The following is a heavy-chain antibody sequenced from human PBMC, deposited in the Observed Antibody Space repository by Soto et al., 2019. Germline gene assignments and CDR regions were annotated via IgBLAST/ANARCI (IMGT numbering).Heavy chain of an antibody. J-gene: IGHJ4*02. CDR1: GGSVSNSNYY. CDR2: VYYRGSS. V-gene: IGHV4-39*01. D-gene: IGHD2-8*01. CDR3: VSQRTCVLTQAYFDY. Sequence: PSETLSLTCTVSGGSVSNSNYYWGWIRQSPGKGLEWIGSVYYRGSSYSKSSVKSRVTISVDTSKNQFSLNLNSVTASDTAVYHCVSQRTCVLTQAYFDYWGPGALVTVSP.